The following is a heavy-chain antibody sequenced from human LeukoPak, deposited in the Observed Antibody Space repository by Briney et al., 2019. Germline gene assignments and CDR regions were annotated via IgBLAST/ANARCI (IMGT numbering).Heavy chain of an antibody. J-gene: IGHJ4*02. CDR2: INEDGSEK. CDR3: AKILDY. V-gene: IGHV3-7*02. CDR1: GFTFSNSW. Sequence: GGSLRLSCAASGFTFSNSWMNWVRQAPGKGLEWVANINEDGSEKHHADSVKGRFTISRDNAKNSLYLRMNTLRVEDTAVYYCAKILDYWGQGILVTVSS.